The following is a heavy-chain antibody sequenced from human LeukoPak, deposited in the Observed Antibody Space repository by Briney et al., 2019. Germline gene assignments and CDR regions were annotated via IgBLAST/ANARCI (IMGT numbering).Heavy chain of an antibody. CDR2: IKPDGSEK. Sequence: GGSLRLSCAASGFTLSSFWMHWVRQAPGKGLEWVANIKPDGSEKYYVDSVKGRFTISRDNAKNSLFLQMNSLRADDTAVYYCARDFAYWGQGTLVTVSS. J-gene: IGHJ4*02. CDR1: GFTLSSFW. CDR3: ARDFAY. V-gene: IGHV3-7*01.